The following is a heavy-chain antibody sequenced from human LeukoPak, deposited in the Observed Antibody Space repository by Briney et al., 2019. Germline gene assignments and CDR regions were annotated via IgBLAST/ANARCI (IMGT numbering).Heavy chain of an antibody. J-gene: IGHJ3*02. CDR2: VLGSGVHT. CDR1: GIIFSKYG. Sequence: PGGSLRFSCAASGIIFSKYGMSWVRQAPGKGLEWVATVLGSGVHTYYADSVQGRFTISRDNSKNTLYLQMSCLRAEDTAIYYCAKDPNGDYIGTFDIWGQGTMVIVS. V-gene: IGHV3-23*01. D-gene: IGHD4-17*01. CDR3: AKDPNGDYIGTFDI.